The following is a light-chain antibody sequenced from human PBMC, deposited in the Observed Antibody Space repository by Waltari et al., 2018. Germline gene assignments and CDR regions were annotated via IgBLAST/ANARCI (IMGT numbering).Light chain of an antibody. CDR2: DVT. CDR3: SSYTTSSTVYV. V-gene: IGLV2-14*03. Sequence: QSTLTQPASVSGSPGQSITISCTGTSSDVGTYDYVSWYQQHPGKAPKLMIYDVTKRPSLFANRSAGSKPGNTASLTIPGLQAEDEADYSCSSYTTSSTVYVFGTGTKVTVL. J-gene: IGLJ1*01. CDR1: SSDVGTYDY.